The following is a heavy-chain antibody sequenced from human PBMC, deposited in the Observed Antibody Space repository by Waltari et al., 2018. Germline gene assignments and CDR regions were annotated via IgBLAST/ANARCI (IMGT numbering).Heavy chain of an antibody. CDR1: GSPFSTYW. CDR2: IKPDGSET. V-gene: IGHV3-7*01. D-gene: IGHD3-10*01. Sequence: QLVESGGGLVQPGGSLRLSCVAPGSPFSTYWMTWVRQAPGKGLEWVGNIKPDGSETYYVESVKGRFTISKDNAKNSLYLQMNNLRAEDTAVYYCTKGGNVDFCGPGSLVTVSS. J-gene: IGHJ4*02. CDR3: TKGGNVDF.